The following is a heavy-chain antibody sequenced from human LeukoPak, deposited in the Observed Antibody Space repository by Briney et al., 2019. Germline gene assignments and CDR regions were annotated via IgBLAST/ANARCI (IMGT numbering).Heavy chain of an antibody. D-gene: IGHD3-9*01. CDR3: ARENYDILTGYPHFDY. V-gene: IGHV4-4*07. CDR1: GGSISSYY. J-gene: IGHJ4*02. CDR2: IYTSGST. Sequence: SETLSLTRTVSGGSISSYYWSWIRQPAGKGLEWIGRIYTSGSTNYNPSLKSRVTMSVDTSKNQFSLKLSSVTAADTAVYYCARENYDILTGYPHFDYWGQGTLVTVSS.